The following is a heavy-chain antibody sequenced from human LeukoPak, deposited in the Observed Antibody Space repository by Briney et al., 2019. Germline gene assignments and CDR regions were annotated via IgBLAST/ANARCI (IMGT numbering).Heavy chain of an antibody. V-gene: IGHV4-59*08. CDR1: GGSVSSYY. CDR3: ARLGSGSSWSGHDY. CDR2: IYYSGST. J-gene: IGHJ4*02. D-gene: IGHD6-13*01. Sequence: PSETLSLTCTVSGGSVSSYYWSWIRQPPGKGLEWIGYIYYSGSTNYNPSLKSRVTISVDTSKNQFSLKLSSVTAADTAVYYCARLGSGSSWSGHDYWGQGTLVTVSS.